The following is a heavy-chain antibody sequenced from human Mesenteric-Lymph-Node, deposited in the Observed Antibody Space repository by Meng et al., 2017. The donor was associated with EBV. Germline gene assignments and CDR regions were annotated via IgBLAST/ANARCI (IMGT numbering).Heavy chain of an antibody. CDR3: ARDWGLRAYFQY. CDR2: IYYSGST. V-gene: IGHV4-39*07. D-gene: IGHD3-16*01. J-gene: IGHJ1*01. CDR1: GDSISTGSYY. Sequence: LRLTEPGPALAKPSETLSLTCTVSGDSISTGSYYWGWIRQPPGKGLEWIGTIYYSGSTYNNPSLKSRVTISVDTSKNQFSLKLSSVTAADTAVYYCARDWGLRAYFQYWGQGTLVTVSS.